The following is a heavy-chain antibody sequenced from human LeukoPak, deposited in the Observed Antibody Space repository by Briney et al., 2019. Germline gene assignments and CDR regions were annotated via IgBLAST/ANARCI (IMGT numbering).Heavy chain of an antibody. CDR1: GYTFTSYA. J-gene: IGHJ4*02. CDR3: AIDRHYYGSGSYYKLDY. V-gene: IGHV1-3*01. D-gene: IGHD3-10*01. CDR2: INAGNGNT. Sequence: ASVKVSCTASGYTFTSYAMHWVRQAPGQRLEWMGWINAGNGNTKYSQKFQGRVTITRDTSASTAYMELSSLRSEDTAVYYCAIDRHYYGSGSYYKLDYWGQGTLVTVSS.